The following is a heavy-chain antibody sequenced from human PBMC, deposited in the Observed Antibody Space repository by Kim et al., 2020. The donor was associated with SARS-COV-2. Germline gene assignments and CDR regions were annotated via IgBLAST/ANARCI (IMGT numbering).Heavy chain of an antibody. CDR1: GFTFGSYA. D-gene: IGHD3-22*01. CDR3: AKDWHYYDSSTLDY. V-gene: IGHV3-23*01. CDR2: ISGSGGST. Sequence: GGSLRLSCAASGFTFGSYAMSWVRQAPGKGLEWVSAISGSGGSTYYADSVKGRFTISRDNSKNTLYLQMNSLRAEDTAVYYCAKDWHYYDSSTLDYWGQGTLVTVSS. J-gene: IGHJ4*02.